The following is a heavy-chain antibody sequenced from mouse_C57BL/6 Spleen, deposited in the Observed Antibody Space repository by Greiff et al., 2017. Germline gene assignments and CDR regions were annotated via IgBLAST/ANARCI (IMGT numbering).Heavy chain of an antibody. J-gene: IGHJ4*01. CDR3: ASNYYGSHYAMDY. Sequence: EVQLQQSGPVLVKPGASVKMSCKASGYTFTDYYMNWVKQSHGKSLVWIGVINPYNGGTSYNQKFKGKATLTVDKSSSTAYMELNSLTSEDSAVYYCASNYYGSHYAMDYWGQGTSVTVSS. CDR2: INPYNGGT. CDR1: GYTFTDYY. D-gene: IGHD1-1*01. V-gene: IGHV1-19*01.